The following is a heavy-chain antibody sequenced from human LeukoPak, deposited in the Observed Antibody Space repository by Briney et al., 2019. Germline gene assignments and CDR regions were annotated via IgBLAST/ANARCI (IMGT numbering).Heavy chain of an antibody. J-gene: IGHJ4*02. Sequence: RTWESLSLACTVSGYSISSAHYWGWIRQPPGKGLEWLGSFCHSGSTNYTSSLKSRVTISEDTSKNQFSLKLSSVSAADTAVYYGGKSLKAGQAAGVILPVDYWGQGTLVTVSS. CDR2: FCHSGST. CDR1: GYSISSAHY. D-gene: IGHD6-13*01. CDR3: GKSLKAGQAAGVILPVDY. V-gene: IGHV4-38-2*02.